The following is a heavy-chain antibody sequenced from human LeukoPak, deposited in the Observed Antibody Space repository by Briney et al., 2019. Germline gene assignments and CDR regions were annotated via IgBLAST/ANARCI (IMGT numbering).Heavy chain of an antibody. V-gene: IGHV3-7*01. J-gene: IGHJ4*02. CDR1: GFTFSDYY. Sequence: GGSLRLSCAASGFTFSDYYMSWVRQAPGKGLEWVANIKQDGSEKYYVDSVKGRFTISRDNAKNSLYLQMNSLRAEDTAVYYCARAGGYDSYFDYWGQGTLVTVSS. CDR3: ARAGGYDSYFDY. D-gene: IGHD5-12*01. CDR2: IKQDGSEK.